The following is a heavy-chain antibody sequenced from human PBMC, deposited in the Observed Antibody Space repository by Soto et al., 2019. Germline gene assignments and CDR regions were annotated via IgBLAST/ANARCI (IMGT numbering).Heavy chain of an antibody. CDR3: ARVIPRIDYYYGMDV. V-gene: IGHV1-46*01. Sequence: ASVKVSCKASGYTFTSYYMHWVRQAPGQGLEWMGIINPSGGSTSYAQKFQGRVTITRDTSASTAYMELSSLRSEDTAVYYCARVIPRIDYYYGMDVWGQGTTVTVSS. J-gene: IGHJ6*02. CDR1: GYTFTSYY. CDR2: INPSGGST. D-gene: IGHD2-21*01.